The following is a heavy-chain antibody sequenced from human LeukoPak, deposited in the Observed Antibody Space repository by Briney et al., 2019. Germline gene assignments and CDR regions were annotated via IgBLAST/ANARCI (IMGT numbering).Heavy chain of an antibody. D-gene: IGHD1-26*01. CDR1: GYSSTSYW. CDR2: IFPGDSET. CDR3: ARAYDTGSLRGFDY. J-gene: IGHJ4*02. V-gene: IGHV5-51*01. Sequence: AESLKISSTGSGYSSTSYWIGWVRQMPRKGLEWMGIIFPGDSETRYSTSFQGQVTISADKSISTAYLQCSSLIAADTAMYYCARAYDTGSLRGFDYWGQGTLVTVSS.